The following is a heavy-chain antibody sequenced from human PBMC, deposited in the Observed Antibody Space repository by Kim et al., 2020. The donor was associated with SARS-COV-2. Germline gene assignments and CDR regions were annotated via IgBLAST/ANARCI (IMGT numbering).Heavy chain of an antibody. D-gene: IGHD3-10*01. Sequence: SETLSLTCTVSGGSISSSSYYWGWIRQPPGKGLEWIGSIYYSGSTYYNPSLKSRVTISVDTSKNQFSLKLSSVTAADTAVYYCARHWRITMVRGVYDYWGQGTLVTVSS. V-gene: IGHV4-39*01. CDR1: GGSISSSSYY. J-gene: IGHJ4*02. CDR2: IYYSGST. CDR3: ARHWRITMVRGVYDY.